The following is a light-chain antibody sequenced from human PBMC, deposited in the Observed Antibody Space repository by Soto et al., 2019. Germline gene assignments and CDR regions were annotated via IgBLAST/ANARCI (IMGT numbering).Light chain of an antibody. J-gene: IGLJ1*01. Sequence: QSALTQPRSVSGSPGQSVTISCTGTSSDVGGYNYVSWYQQHPGKAPKLMIYDVNKRPSGVPDRFSGSKSGNTASLTISGLQAADEADYYCCSYAGSNNYYLFGPGTKLTVL. CDR3: CSYAGSNNYYL. CDR1: SSDVGGYNY. V-gene: IGLV2-11*01. CDR2: DVN.